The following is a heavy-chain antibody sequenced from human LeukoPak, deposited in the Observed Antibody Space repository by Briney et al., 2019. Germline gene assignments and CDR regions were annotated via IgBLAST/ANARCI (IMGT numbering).Heavy chain of an antibody. V-gene: IGHV1-2*02. J-gene: IGHJ4*02. CDR1: GYTFTIYD. Sequence: ASVKVSCKASGYTFTIYDINWGRQAPGQGLEWMGWINPNSGGTNYAQKFQGRVTMTRDTSISTAYMELSRLRSDDTAVYYCARNTHWQWLVNFDYWGQGTLVTVSS. CDR3: ARNTHWQWLVNFDY. CDR2: INPNSGGT. D-gene: IGHD6-19*01.